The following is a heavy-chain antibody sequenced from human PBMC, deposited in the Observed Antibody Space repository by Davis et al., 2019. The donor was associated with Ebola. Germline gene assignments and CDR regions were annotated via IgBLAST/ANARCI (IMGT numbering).Heavy chain of an antibody. CDR3: ASGISQGY. V-gene: IGHV3-74*01. J-gene: IGHJ4*02. D-gene: IGHD1-14*01. Sequence: PGGSLRLSCAASGLSFSNYWMHWVRQAPGKGLVWVSRINTDGSTISYADSVKGRFTISRDNAKNTLYLQMNSLGAEDTALYYCASGISQGYWGQGTLVTVSS. CDR2: INTDGSTI. CDR1: GLSFSNYW.